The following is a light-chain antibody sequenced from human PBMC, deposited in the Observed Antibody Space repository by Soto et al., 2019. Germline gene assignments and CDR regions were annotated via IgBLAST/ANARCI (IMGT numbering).Light chain of an antibody. CDR2: NTS. CDR1: TGAVTSGYY. V-gene: IGLV7-43*01. J-gene: IGLJ7*01. CDR3: LLYYGGALV. Sequence: QTVVTQEPSLTVSPGGTVTLTCASSTGAVTSGYYPNWFQQKPGQAPRALIYNTSNKHSWTPARFSGSLLGGKAALTLSGVQPEDEAEYYCLLYYGGALVFGGGTQLTVL.